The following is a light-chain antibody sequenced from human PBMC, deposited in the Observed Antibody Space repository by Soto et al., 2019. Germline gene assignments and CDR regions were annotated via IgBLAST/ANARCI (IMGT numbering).Light chain of an antibody. V-gene: IGKV1-5*03. CDR3: QPRLS. CDR2: KAS. CDR1: QSISTW. J-gene: IGKJ4*01. Sequence: DIQMTQSPSTLSTSVGDRITITCRASQSISTWLAWYQQKPGKAPKLLIYKASSLGNGVPSRFGGTVSGTEFTLTIRSLQPDDFATYNCQPRLSFGGGTKLEI.